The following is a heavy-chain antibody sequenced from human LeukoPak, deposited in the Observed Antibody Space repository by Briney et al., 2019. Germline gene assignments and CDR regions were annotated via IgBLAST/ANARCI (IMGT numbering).Heavy chain of an antibody. D-gene: IGHD2-15*01. CDR3: ATLGFCSSGSCFDYYGMGV. CDR1: GGSISSYY. CDR2: IYYSGST. V-gene: IGHV4-59*01. Sequence: SETLSLTCTVSGGSISSYYWSWIRQPPGKGLEWIGYIYYSGSTSYNPPLKSRVTISVDTSKHQFSLQVTSVTAADTAVYYCATLGFCSSGSCFDYYGMGVWGLGTTVTVSS. J-gene: IGHJ6*02.